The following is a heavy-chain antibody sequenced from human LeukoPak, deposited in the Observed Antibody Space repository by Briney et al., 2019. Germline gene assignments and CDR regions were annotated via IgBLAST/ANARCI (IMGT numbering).Heavy chain of an antibody. CDR2: INPNSGGT. Sequence: ASVKVSCKASGYTFTGYYMHWVRQAPGQGLEWMGWINPNSGGTNYAQKFQGRVTMTRDTSISTAYTELSRLRSDDTAVYYCARDPSSSWYEGWFDPWGQGTLVTVSS. J-gene: IGHJ5*02. D-gene: IGHD6-13*01. CDR3: ARDPSSSWYEGWFDP. V-gene: IGHV1-2*02. CDR1: GYTFTGYY.